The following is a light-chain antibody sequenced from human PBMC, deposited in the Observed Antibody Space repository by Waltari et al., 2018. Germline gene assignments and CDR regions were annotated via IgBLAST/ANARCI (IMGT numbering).Light chain of an antibody. CDR2: GAS. CDR3: QHYSSSSWT. V-gene: IGKV3-20*01. J-gene: IGKJ1*01. CDR1: QSVRSAY. Sequence: EIVLTQSPGTLSLSPGDRATLSCRARQSVRSAYLAWYLQKPGPAHGRLIHGASSRATGIPDRFSGSGSGTDFTLTISRLEPEDVAVYYCQHYSSSSWTFGQGTKVEIK.